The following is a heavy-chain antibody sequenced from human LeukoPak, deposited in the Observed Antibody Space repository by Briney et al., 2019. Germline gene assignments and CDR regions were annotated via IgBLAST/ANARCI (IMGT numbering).Heavy chain of an antibody. CDR1: GGSFSTYA. CDR2: LIPVLGMS. CDR3: ARDRGGGFDLAFFDH. J-gene: IGHJ4*02. V-gene: IGHV1-69*04. Sequence: GASAKVSCKSSGGSFSTYAVNWVRQAPGQGLEWMGRLIPVLGMSHYAPGFQGRVTLTADRSTNTAYMELDRLTSDDTAVYFCARDRGGGFDLAFFDHWGQGTLVTVSS. D-gene: IGHD5-12*01.